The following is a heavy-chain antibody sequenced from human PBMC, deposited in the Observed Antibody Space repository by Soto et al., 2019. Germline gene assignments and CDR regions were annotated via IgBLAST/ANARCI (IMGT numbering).Heavy chain of an antibody. CDR3: ARGGGSPDY. CDR2: IYNSGT. J-gene: IGHJ4*02. CDR1: GDSLSNKY. D-gene: IGHD3-10*01. V-gene: IGHV4-59*01. Sequence: QVQLQESGPGLVKPSETLSLMCTVSGDSLSNKYWSWIRQPPGKGLEYIGYIYNSGTNYNPSLKSRVTILADTSKNQCSLKLSSVTAADTAVYYCARGGGSPDYWGQGTLVTVSS.